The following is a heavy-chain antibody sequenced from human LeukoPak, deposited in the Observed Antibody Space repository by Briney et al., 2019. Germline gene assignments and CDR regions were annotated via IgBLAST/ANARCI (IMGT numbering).Heavy chain of an antibody. CDR1: GFTLSSYA. Sequence: PGGSLRHSCATSGFTLSSYAMHWVRQAPGKGLEWLSYTTSSGGTIYYAGSVKVRFTISRDNTKNSLYLQMNSLRDEDTAVYYCARVRAGYYCDNWGQGTLVTVSS. CDR2: TTSSGGTI. V-gene: IGHV3-48*02. CDR3: ARVRAGYYCDN. J-gene: IGHJ4*02.